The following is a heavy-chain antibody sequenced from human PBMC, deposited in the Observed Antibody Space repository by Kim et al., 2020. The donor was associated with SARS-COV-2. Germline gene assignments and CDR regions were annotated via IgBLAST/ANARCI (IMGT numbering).Heavy chain of an antibody. J-gene: IGHJ4*02. V-gene: IGHV3-11*05. CDR1: GFTFSDYY. D-gene: IGHD5-12*01. CDR2: ISSSSSYT. CDR3: ARAGGYDSMYYFDY. Sequence: GGSLRLSCAASGFTFSDYYMSWIRQAPGKGLEWVSYISSSSSYTNYADSVKGRFTISRDNAKNSLYLQMNSLRAEDTAVYYCARAGGYDSMYYFDYWGQGTLVTVSS.